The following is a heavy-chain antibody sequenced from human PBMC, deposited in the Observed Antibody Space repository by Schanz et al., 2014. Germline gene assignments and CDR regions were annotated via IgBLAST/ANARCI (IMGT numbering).Heavy chain of an antibody. Sequence: QVQLQQWGAGLLKPSETLSLSCAVYSGSFSGYYWSWIRQPPGKGLEWIGEINHSGSTNYNPSLKSRVPISGDTPKNQFPLKLSSVTAADTAVYYCARGPDSTSADVTRGRRRYYFDYWGQGTLVTVSS. V-gene: IGHV4-34*01. D-gene: IGHD6-13*01. CDR2: INHSGST. CDR3: ARGPDSTSADVTRGRRRYYFDY. J-gene: IGHJ4*02. CDR1: SGSFSGYY.